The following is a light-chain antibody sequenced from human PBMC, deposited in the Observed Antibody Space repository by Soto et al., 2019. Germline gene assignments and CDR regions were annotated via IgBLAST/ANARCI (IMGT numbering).Light chain of an antibody. CDR2: KAS. J-gene: IGKJ1*01. V-gene: IGKV1-5*03. CDR3: QHYNSYSEA. Sequence: DIQMTQSPSTLSASVGDRVTITCRASQTISSWLAWYQQKPGKAPKLLIYKASTLKSGVPSRFSGSGSGTDFTLTISSLQPEDFATYYCQHYNSYSEAFGQGTKVDI. CDR1: QTISSW.